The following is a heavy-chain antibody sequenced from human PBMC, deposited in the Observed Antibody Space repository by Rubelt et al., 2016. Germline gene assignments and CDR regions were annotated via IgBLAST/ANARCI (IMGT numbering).Heavy chain of an antibody. J-gene: IGHJ4*02. V-gene: IGHV1-3*01. D-gene: IGHD1-26*01. CDR2: INAGNGNT. Sequence: QVQLVQSGAEVKKPGASVKVSCKASGYTFTSYAMHWVRQAPGQRLEWMGWINAGNGNTKYSHELQGSGTITRDTSASTAYMELSSLRSEDTAVYYCARDWSGSSPEFDYWGQGTLVTVSS. CDR3: ARDWSGSSPEFDY. CDR1: GYTFTSYA.